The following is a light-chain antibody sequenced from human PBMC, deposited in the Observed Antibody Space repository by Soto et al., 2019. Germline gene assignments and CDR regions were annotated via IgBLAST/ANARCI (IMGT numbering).Light chain of an antibody. V-gene: IGKV3-11*01. CDR2: DAS. CDR3: QQRSTGSLIT. Sequence: EIVLTQSPGTLSLSPGERATLSCRASQSVSTYLAWYQQKPGRAPRLLIYDASNRATGVPARFSGSGSGTDFTLPISSLEPDDFAVAYCQQRSTGSLITFGQGTRLEIK. J-gene: IGKJ5*01. CDR1: QSVSTY.